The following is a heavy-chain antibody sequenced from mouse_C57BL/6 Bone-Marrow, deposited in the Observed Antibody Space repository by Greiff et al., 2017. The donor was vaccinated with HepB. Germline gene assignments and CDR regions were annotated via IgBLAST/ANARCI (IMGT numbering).Heavy chain of an antibody. Sequence: VQLQESGPELVKPGASVKISCKASGYAFSSSWMNWVKQRPGKGLEWIGRIYPGDGDTNYNGKFKGKATLTADKSSSTAYMQLSSLTSEDSAVYFCARGGVWSAFDYWGQGTTLTVSS. J-gene: IGHJ2*01. D-gene: IGHD2-10*02. V-gene: IGHV1-82*01. CDR3: ARGGVWSAFDY. CDR2: IYPGDGDT. CDR1: GYAFSSSW.